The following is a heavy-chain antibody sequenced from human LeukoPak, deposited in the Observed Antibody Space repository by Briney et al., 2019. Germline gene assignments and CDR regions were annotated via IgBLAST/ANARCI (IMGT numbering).Heavy chain of an antibody. CDR1: GFTFSSYG. D-gene: IGHD2-15*01. Sequence: PGGSLRLSCAASGFTFSSYGTHWVRQAPGKGLEWVAVISYDGSNKYYADSVKGRFTISRDNSKNTLYLQMNSLRAEDTAVYYCARTRDCSGGSCYGFDYWGQGTLVTVSS. V-gene: IGHV3-30*19. CDR2: ISYDGSNK. CDR3: ARTRDCSGGSCYGFDY. J-gene: IGHJ4*02.